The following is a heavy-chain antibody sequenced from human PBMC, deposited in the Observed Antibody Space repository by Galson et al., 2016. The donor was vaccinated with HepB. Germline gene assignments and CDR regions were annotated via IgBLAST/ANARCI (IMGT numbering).Heavy chain of an antibody. J-gene: IGHJ4*02. V-gene: IGHV3-74*01. CDR2: INSDGSST. CDR1: GFTFSSYW. D-gene: IGHD6-13*01. Sequence: SLRLSCAASGFTFSSYWMHWVRQAPGKGLVWVSRINSDGSSTSYADSVKGQFTISRDNAKNSLYLQMNSLRAEDTAVYYCASIFRYSSSQHPGYWGQGTLVTVSS. CDR3: ASIFRYSSSQHPGY.